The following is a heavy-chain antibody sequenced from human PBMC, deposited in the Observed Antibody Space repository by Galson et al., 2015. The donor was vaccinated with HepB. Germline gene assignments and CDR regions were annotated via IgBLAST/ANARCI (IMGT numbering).Heavy chain of an antibody. J-gene: IGHJ4*02. V-gene: IGHV3-33*01. D-gene: IGHD5-24*01. CDR2: IWYDGSNK. CDR3: ARSGRPRENYFDY. CDR1: GFTFSSYG. Sequence: SLRLSCAASGFTFSSYGMHWVRQAPGKGLEWVAVIWYDGSNKYYADSVKGRFTISRDNSKNTLYLQMNSLRAEDTGVYYCARSGRPRENYFDYWGQGTLVTVSS.